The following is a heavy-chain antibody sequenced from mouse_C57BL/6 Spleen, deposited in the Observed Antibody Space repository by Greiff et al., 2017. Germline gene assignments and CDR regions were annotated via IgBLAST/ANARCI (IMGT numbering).Heavy chain of an antibody. Sequence: VQLKESGPGLVKPSPSLSLTCSVTGYSFTSGYYWNWNRQFPGNKLEWRGNISYDGSNNYNPSFKNRITITRDTSKNQLFLKLNPVTTEDTATYYCARREYDYQSFDGWGTGTTVTVSS. CDR2: ISYDGSN. V-gene: IGHV3-6*01. CDR1: GYSFTSGYY. D-gene: IGHD2-13*01. CDR3: ARREYDYQSFDG. J-gene: IGHJ1*03.